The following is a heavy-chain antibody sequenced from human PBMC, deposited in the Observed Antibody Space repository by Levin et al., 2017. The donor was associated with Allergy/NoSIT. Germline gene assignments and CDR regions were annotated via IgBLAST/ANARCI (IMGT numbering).Heavy chain of an antibody. Sequence: RSQTLSLTCAVYGGSFRGSYWSWIRQPPGKGLEWIGEINHSGSTNYNPSLKSRVTISVDTSKNQFSLKLSSVTAADTAVYYCARGRVGRRVSIDYWGQGTLVTVSS. CDR2: INHSGST. CDR3: ARGRVGRRVSIDY. V-gene: IGHV4-34*01. CDR1: GGSFRGSY. J-gene: IGHJ4*02. D-gene: IGHD6-13*01.